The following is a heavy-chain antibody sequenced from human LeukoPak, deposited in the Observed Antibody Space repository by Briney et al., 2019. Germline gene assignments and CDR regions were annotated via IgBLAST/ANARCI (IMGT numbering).Heavy chain of an antibody. V-gene: IGHV4-39*01. CDR2: IYYSGST. J-gene: IGHJ1*01. CDR3: ARHAGYCSGGSCYAEYFQH. Sequence: SETLSLTCTVSGGSISSSSYYWGWIRQPPGTGVEWIGSIYYSGSTYYKPSLKSRVTISVDTSTNQFSLKLSSVTAADTAVYYCARHAGYCSGGSCYAEYFQHWGQGTLVTVSS. D-gene: IGHD2-15*01. CDR1: GGSISSSSYY.